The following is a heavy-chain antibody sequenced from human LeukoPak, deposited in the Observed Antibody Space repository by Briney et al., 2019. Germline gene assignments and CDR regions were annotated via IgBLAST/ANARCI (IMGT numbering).Heavy chain of an antibody. V-gene: IGHV3-66*01. CDR3: ASAPRYSSSWLFDH. CDR2: IYSGGST. D-gene: IGHD6-6*01. J-gene: IGHJ4*02. CDR1: GFTVSSNY. Sequence: GGSLRLSCAASGFTVSSNYMSWVRQAPGKGLEWVSVIYSGGSTYYADSVKGRFTISRDNSKNTLYLQMNSLRAEDTAVYYCASAPRYSSSWLFDHWGPGTLVTVSS.